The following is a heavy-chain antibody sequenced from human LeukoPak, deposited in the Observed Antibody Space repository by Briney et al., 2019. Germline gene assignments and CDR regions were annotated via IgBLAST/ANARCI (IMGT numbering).Heavy chain of an antibody. Sequence: SETLSLTCTVCGASISSYYWSWIRQPPGKGLEWLGYIDYNGSPNYNPSLKSRVTISVGTSKNQFSLRLTSVAAADTAVYFCARHYPPDYTFDCWGRGTLVTVSS. CDR1: GASISSYY. V-gene: IGHV4-59*08. D-gene: IGHD4-4*01. CDR2: IDYNGSP. CDR3: ARHYPPDYTFDC. J-gene: IGHJ4*02.